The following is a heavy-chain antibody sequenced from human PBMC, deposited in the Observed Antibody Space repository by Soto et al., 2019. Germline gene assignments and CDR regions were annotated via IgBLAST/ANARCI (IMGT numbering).Heavy chain of an antibody. J-gene: IGHJ6*02. Sequence: PSETLSLTCAVYGGSFSGYYWSWIRQPPGKGLEWIGEINHSGSTNYNPSLKSRVTISVDTSKNQFSLKLSSVTAADTAVYYCARGRIQLWLSVHYGMDVWGQGTTVTVSS. CDR2: INHSGST. D-gene: IGHD5-18*01. V-gene: IGHV4-34*01. CDR1: GGSFSGYY. CDR3: ARGRIQLWLSVHYGMDV.